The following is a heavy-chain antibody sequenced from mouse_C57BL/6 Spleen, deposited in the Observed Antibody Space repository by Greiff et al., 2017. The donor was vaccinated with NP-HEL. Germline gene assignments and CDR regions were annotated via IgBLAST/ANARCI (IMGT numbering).Heavy chain of an antibody. CDR2: FYPGSGSI. J-gene: IGHJ1*03. CDR3: ARHGQYGNYVGYWYFDV. V-gene: IGHV1-62-2*01. D-gene: IGHD2-1*01. Sequence: QVQLKQSGAELVKPGASVKLSCKASGYTFTEYTIHWVKQRSGQGLEWIGWFYPGSGSIKYNEKFKDKATLTADKSSSTVYMELSRLTSEDSAVYFCARHGQYGNYVGYWYFDVWGTGTTVTVSS. CDR1: GYTFTEYT.